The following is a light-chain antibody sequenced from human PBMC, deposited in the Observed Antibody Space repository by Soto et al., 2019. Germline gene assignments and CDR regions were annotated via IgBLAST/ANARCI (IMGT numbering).Light chain of an antibody. CDR1: QGVSSN. Sequence: EIVMTQSPATLSVSPGERATLSCRASQGVSSNLAWYQQKPGQAPRLLICGASTRATGVPARFSGSGSGTEFTLTISSLQSEDFAVYYCQQYNNWPPTFGQGTKVEIK. V-gene: IGKV3-15*01. J-gene: IGKJ1*01. CDR2: GAS. CDR3: QQYNNWPPT.